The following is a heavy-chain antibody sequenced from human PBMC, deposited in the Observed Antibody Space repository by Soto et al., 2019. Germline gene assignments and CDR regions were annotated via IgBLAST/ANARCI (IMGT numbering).Heavy chain of an antibody. CDR2: IIPIFGTA. J-gene: IGHJ5*02. Sequence: VASVKVSCKASGGTFSSYAISWVRQAPGQGLEWMGGIIPIFGTANYAQKFQGRVTITADESTSTAYMELSSLRSEDTAVYYCARDGYSSSWYNWFDPWGQGTLVTVSS. V-gene: IGHV1-69*13. CDR1: GGTFSSYA. D-gene: IGHD6-13*01. CDR3: ARDGYSSSWYNWFDP.